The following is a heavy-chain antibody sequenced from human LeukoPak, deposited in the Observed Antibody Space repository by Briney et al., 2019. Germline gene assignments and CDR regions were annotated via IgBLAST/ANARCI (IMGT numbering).Heavy chain of an antibody. CDR1: GGSFSGYY. CDR3: AREERVSSRDAFDI. Sequence: PSETLSLTCAVYGGSFSGYYWSWIRQHPGKGLEWIGYIYYSGSTYYNPSLKSRVTISVDTSKNQFSLKLSSVTAADTAVYYCAREERVSSRDAFDIWGQGTMVTVSS. D-gene: IGHD2-8*01. J-gene: IGHJ3*02. CDR2: IYYSGST. V-gene: IGHV4-31*11.